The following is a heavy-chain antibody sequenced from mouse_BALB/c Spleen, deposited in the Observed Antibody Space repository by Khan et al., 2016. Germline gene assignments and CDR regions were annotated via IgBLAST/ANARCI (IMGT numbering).Heavy chain of an antibody. CDR2: ISYDGSN. D-gene: IGHD1-1*01. J-gene: IGHJ2*01. V-gene: IGHV3-6*02. CDR3: AITTVAADY. CDR1: GYSITSGYY. Sequence: EVQLQESGPGLVKPSQSLSLTCSVTGYSITSGYYWNWIRQFPGNKLEWMGYISYDGSNNYNPSLKNRISITRDTSKNQFFLKLNSVTTEDTATYYCAITTVAADYWGQGTTLTVSS.